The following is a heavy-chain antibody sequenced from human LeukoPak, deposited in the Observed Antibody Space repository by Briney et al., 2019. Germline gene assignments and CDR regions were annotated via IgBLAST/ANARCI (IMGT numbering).Heavy chain of an antibody. CDR1: GDSIISFY. Sequence: SETLSLTCTVSGDSIISFYWSWIRQPPGKGLEWIGYIYYSGSTNYNPSLKSRVTISVDTSNNQFPLKLSSVTAADTAVYYCARHSGGLPYSSGSHYFDYWGQGTLVTVSS. CDR3: ARHSGGLPYSSGSHYFDY. V-gene: IGHV4-59*08. J-gene: IGHJ4*02. CDR2: IYYSGST. D-gene: IGHD6-19*01.